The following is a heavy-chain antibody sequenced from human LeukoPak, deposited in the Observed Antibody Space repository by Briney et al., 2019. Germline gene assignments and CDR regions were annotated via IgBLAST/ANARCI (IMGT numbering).Heavy chain of an antibody. CDR3: ARQEYCGGDCYPTFDY. V-gene: IGHV5-51*01. Sequence: GESLKISCKGSGYSFTSYWIGWVRQMPGKGLEWMGITYPGDSDTRYSPSFQGQVTISADKSISTAYLQWSSLKASDTAMYYCARQEYCGGDCYPTFDYWGQGTLVTVSS. CDR1: GYSFTSYW. CDR2: TYPGDSDT. D-gene: IGHD2-21*02. J-gene: IGHJ4*02.